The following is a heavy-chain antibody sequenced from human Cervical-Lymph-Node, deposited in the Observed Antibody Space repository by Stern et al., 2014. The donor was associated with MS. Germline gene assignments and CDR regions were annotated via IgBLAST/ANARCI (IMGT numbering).Heavy chain of an antibody. CDR2: IIPIFATA. V-gene: IGHV1-69*01. CDR1: GGTFSSYV. D-gene: IGHD1-26*01. CDR3: ARGELKEGLVRGMDV. J-gene: IGHJ6*02. Sequence: QLVESGAEVKKPGSSVKVSCTASGGTFSSYVISWVRQAPGQGLEWMGGIIPIFATANYAETFKGRVTITADESKSTAYLQMSRLRSEDSAVYYCARGELKEGLVRGMDVWGQGTTVTVSS.